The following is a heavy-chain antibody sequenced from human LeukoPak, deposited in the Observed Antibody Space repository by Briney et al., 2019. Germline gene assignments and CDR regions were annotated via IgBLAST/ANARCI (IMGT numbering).Heavy chain of an antibody. D-gene: IGHD2-15*01. J-gene: IGHJ5*02. Sequence: SETLSLTCTVSGGSISSGSYYWSWIRQPAGKGLEWIGRIYTSGSTNYNPSLKSRVTISVDTSKNQFSLKLSSVTAADTAVYYCARDEDHCSGGSCYSGWFDPWGQGTLVTVSS. CDR3: ARDEDHCSGGSCYSGWFDP. CDR1: GGSISSGSYY. CDR2: IYTSGST. V-gene: IGHV4-61*02.